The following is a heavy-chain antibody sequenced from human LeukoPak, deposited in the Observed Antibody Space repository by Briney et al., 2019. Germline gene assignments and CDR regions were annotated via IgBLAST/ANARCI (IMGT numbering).Heavy chain of an antibody. Sequence: GGSLRLSCAASGFTFSSYAMSWVRQAPGKGPEWVSAISHSGGTTYYADSVKGRFTISRDNAKNSLYLQMNSLRAEDTAVYYCARDYQDWGQGTLVTVSS. J-gene: IGHJ4*02. CDR2: ISHSGGTT. CDR1: GFTFSSYA. CDR3: ARDYQD. V-gene: IGHV3-23*01.